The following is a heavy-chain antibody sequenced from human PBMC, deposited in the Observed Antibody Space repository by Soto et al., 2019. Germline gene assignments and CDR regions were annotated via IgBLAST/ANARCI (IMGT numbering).Heavy chain of an antibody. V-gene: IGHV1-8*01. CDR1: GYTFTTYD. D-gene: IGHD2-2*01. CDR3: VRGGFPSRDHVIIAPATLGFDP. Sequence: ASVKVSCKASGYTFTTYDINWVRQAPGQGLEWMGWMNPNRTNTGYAEKFQGRVTMTRDTSISTAYMELSSLRYDDTAVYYCVRGGFPSRDHVIIAPATLGFDPWGQGTLVTVSS. J-gene: IGHJ5*02. CDR2: MNPNRTNT.